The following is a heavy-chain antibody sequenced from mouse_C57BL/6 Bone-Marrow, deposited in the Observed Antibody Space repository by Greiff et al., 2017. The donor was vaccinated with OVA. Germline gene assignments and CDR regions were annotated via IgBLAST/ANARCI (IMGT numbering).Heavy chain of an antibody. D-gene: IGHD1-1*01. Sequence: QVHVKQSGPELVKPGASVKLSCKASGYTFTSYDINWVKQRPGQGLEWIGWVYPRDGSTKYNEKFKGKATLTVDTSSSTAYMELHSLTSEDSAVYFCARSPNYAGHAMDYWGQGTSVTVSS. V-gene: IGHV1-85*01. CDR1: GYTFTSYD. J-gene: IGHJ4*01. CDR3: ARSPNYAGHAMDY. CDR2: VYPRDGST.